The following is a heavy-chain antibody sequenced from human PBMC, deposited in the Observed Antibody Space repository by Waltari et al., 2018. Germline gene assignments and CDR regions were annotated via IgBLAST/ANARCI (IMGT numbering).Heavy chain of an antibody. Sequence: EVQLVESGGGLVQPGGSLRLSCAASGFTVSSNYMSWVRQAPGKGLEWVSVSDSGGSTHYSDSVKGRFTISRDNSKNTLYLQMNSLKAEDTAVYYCAKDQRHYDFWSGPLDYWGQGTLVTVSS. CDR3: AKDQRHYDFWSGPLDY. CDR2: SDSGGST. CDR1: GFTVSSNY. D-gene: IGHD3-3*01. J-gene: IGHJ4*02. V-gene: IGHV3-66*02.